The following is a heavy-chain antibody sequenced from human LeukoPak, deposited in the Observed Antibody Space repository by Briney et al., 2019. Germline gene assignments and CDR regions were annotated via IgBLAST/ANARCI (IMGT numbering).Heavy chain of an antibody. CDR3: AGSPPGRTNWNYYDY. D-gene: IGHD1-1*01. Sequence: PGGSLRLSCAASGFTFSDYATHWVRQAPGKGLEFVSVIGPIGVYTYYANSVKGRFTISRDNSKSTVSLQMGSLRDEDMAVYYCAGSPPGRTNWNYYDYWGRGTLVTVSS. V-gene: IGHV3-64*01. CDR1: GFTFSDYA. CDR2: IGPIGVYT. J-gene: IGHJ4*02.